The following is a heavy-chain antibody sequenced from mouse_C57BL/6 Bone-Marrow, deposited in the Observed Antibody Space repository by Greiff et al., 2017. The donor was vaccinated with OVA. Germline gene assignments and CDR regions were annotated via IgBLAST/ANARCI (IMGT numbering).Heavy chain of an antibody. CDR1: GFSLTSYG. CDR3: GKSGNWDYFDY. J-gene: IGHJ2*01. CDR2: LWRDEST. D-gene: IGHD4-1*01. Sequence: VQLQQSGPGLVQPSQSLSMTCTASGFSLTSYGVHWVRQSPGKGLEWLGKLWRDESTNYNEAFMYRQSITKEDSKSQVFYKKNSRQADDTAIDYCGKSGNWDYFDYWGQGTTLTVSS. V-gene: IGHV2-5*01.